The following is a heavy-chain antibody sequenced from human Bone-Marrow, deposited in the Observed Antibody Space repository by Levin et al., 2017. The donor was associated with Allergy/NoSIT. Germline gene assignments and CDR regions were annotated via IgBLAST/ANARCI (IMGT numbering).Heavy chain of an antibody. CDR2: IKEDGSQT. D-gene: IGHD7-27*01. J-gene: IGHJ4*02. CDR1: GFTFSGIW. Sequence: QPGGSLRLSCAASGFTFSGIWMSWVRQAPGKGLEWVANIKEDGSQTFYADSVKGRFTISRDNAQNSLYLQMNSLRAEDTAVYYCGRENWVIDYWGQGTLVTVSS. V-gene: IGHV3-7*01. CDR3: GRENWVIDY.